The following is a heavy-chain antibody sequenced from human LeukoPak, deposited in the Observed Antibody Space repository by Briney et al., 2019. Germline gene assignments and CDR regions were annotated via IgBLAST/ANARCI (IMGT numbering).Heavy chain of an antibody. V-gene: IGHV1-69*06. CDR1: GGTFSSYA. D-gene: IGHD3-22*01. CDR3: AVPDSRREGDNYFDY. J-gene: IGHJ4*02. Sequence: SVKVSCKASGGTFSSYAISWVRQAPGQGLEWMGRIIPIFGTANYAQKFQGRVTITADKSTSTAYMELSSLRSEDTAVYYYAVPDSRREGDNYFDYWGQGTLVTVSS. CDR2: IIPIFGTA.